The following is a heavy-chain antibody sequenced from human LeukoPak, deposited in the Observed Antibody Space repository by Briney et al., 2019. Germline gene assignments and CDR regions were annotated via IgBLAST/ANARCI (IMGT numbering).Heavy chain of an antibody. CDR3: ARGEGIRPIDP. J-gene: IGHJ5*02. V-gene: IGHV4-31*03. D-gene: IGHD3-3*01. CDR2: IYYSGST. Sequence: SGTLSLTCTVSGGSISSGGYYWSWIRQHPGKGLEWIGYIYYSGSTYYSPSFESRVTISLDTSKSHFSLRLSSVTAADTAAYYCARGEGIRPIDPWGKETLVTVSP. CDR1: GGSISSGGYY.